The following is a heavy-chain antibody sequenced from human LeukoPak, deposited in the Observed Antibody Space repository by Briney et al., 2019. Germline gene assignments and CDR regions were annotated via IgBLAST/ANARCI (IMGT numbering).Heavy chain of an antibody. D-gene: IGHD5-18*01. CDR2: ISAYNGNT. J-gene: IGHJ5*02. CDR3: ARDVDTTMVENWFDP. CDR1: GYTFTSYG. V-gene: IGHV1-18*01. Sequence: GASVKVSCKASGYTFTSYGISWVRQAPGQGLEWMGWISAYNGNTNYAQKLQGRVTMTTDTSTSTAYMELRSLRSDDTAVYYCARDVDTTMVENWFDPWGQGTLVTVSS.